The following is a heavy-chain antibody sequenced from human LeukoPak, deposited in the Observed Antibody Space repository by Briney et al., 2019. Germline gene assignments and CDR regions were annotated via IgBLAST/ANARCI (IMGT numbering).Heavy chain of an antibody. D-gene: IGHD2-15*01. V-gene: IGHV3-21*01. J-gene: IGHJ4*02. Sequence: GGSLRLSCAASGFTFSSYSMNWVRQAPGKGREGVSSISSSSSYIYYADSVKGRFAISRDNAKNSLYLQMNSLRAEDTAVYYCARETVAAFSYFDYWGQGTLVTVSS. CDR1: GFTFSSYS. CDR2: ISSSSSYI. CDR3: ARETVAAFSYFDY.